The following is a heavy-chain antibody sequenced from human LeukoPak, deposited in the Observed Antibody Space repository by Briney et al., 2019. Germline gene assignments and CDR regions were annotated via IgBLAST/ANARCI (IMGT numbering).Heavy chain of an antibody. J-gene: IGHJ4*02. CDR1: GGSISSYY. V-gene: IGHV4-4*07. CDR2: IYTSGST. CDR3: AKTDCSSTSCYTVDY. Sequence: SEILSLTCTVSGGSISSYYWSWIRQPAGKGLEWIGRIYTSGSTNYNPSLKSRVTMSVDTSKNQFSLKLSSVTAADTAVYYCAKTDCSSTSCYTVDYWGQGTLVTVSS. D-gene: IGHD2-2*02.